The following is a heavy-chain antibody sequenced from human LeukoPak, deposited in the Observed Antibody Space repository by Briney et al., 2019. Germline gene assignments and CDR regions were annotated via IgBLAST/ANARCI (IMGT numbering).Heavy chain of an antibody. V-gene: IGHV4-61*02. D-gene: IGHD6-13*01. CDR3: ARATRYSSSWYSQDAFDI. CDR2: IYTSGST. J-gene: IGHJ3*02. Sequence: SETLSLTCTVSGGSISSGSYYWSWIRQPAGKGLEWIGRIYTSGSTNYNPSLKSRVTISVDTSKNQFSLKLSSVTAADTAVYYCARATRYSSSWYSQDAFDIWGQGTMVTVSS. CDR1: GGSISSGSYY.